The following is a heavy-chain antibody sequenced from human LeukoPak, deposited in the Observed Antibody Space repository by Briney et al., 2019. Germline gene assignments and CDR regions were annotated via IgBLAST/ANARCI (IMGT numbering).Heavy chain of an antibody. J-gene: IGHJ4*02. CDR1: GGSFSGYY. V-gene: IGHV4-34*01. CDR3: ARGITGTTFDY. D-gene: IGHD1-7*01. CDR2: INHSGST. Sequence: SETLSLTCAVYGGSFSGYYWSWIRQPPGKGLEWIGEINHSGSTNYNPSLKSRVTISVDTSKNQFSLKLSSVTAADTAVYYCARGITGTTFDYWGQGTLVTVSS.